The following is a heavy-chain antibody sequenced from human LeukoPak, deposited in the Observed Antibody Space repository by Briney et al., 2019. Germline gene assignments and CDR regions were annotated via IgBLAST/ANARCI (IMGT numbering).Heavy chain of an antibody. V-gene: IGHV3-33*01. Sequence: PGRSLRLSCAASGFTFSSYGMHWVRQAPGKGLEWVAVIWYDGGNIYYADSVKGRFTISRDNSKNTLYLQMNSLRAEDTAVYYCARSGSSSLVPPDYYYYYMDVWGKGTTVTVSS. J-gene: IGHJ6*03. CDR2: IWYDGGNI. CDR3: ARSGSSSLVPPDYYYYYMDV. D-gene: IGHD1-26*01. CDR1: GFTFSSYG.